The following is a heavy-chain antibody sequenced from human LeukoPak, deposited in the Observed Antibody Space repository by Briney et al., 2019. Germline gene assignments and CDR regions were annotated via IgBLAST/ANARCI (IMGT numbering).Heavy chain of an antibody. V-gene: IGHV1-2*02. Sequence: WASVKVSCKASGYTFTGYYMHWVRQAPGQRLEWMGCINPNSGGTNYAQKFQGRVAMTRDTSISTAYMELSRLRSDDTAVYYCASISHYDSSGYYYPAYWGQGTLVTVSS. J-gene: IGHJ4*02. CDR3: ASISHYDSSGYYYPAY. CDR1: GYTFTGYY. CDR2: INPNSGGT. D-gene: IGHD3-22*01.